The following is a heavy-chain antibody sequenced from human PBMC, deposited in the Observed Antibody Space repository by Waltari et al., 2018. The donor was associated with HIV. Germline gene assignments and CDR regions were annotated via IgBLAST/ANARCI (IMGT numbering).Heavy chain of an antibody. Sequence: QVQLQESGPGLVKPSQTLSLTCTVSGGSISSGGYYWSWIRQHPGKGLEWIGYIYYSGSTSYNPALKGRVTISVYTSKNQFSLKLSSVTAADTAVYYCARDHATIFGGGGRDYGMDVWGQGTTVTVSS. J-gene: IGHJ6*02. CDR3: ARDHATIFGGGGRDYGMDV. V-gene: IGHV4-31*03. CDR2: IYYSGST. CDR1: GGSISSGGYY. D-gene: IGHD3-3*01.